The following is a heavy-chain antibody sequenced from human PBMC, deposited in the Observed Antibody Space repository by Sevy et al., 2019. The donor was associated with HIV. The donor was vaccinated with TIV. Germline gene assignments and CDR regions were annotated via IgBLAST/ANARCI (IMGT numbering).Heavy chain of an antibody. CDR3: ARGAGYSSSWYVY. CDR1: GFTFSSYS. Sequence: GGSLRLSCAASGFTFSSYSMNRVRQAPGKGLEWVSSISSSSSYIYYADSVKGRFTISRDNAKNSLYLQMNSLRAEDTAVYYCARGAGYSSSWYVYWGQGILVTVSS. D-gene: IGHD6-13*01. CDR2: ISSSSSYI. V-gene: IGHV3-21*01. J-gene: IGHJ4*02.